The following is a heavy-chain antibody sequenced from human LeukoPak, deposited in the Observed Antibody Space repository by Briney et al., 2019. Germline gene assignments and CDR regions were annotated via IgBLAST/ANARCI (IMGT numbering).Heavy chain of an antibody. Sequence: GGSLRLSCAASGFTFSSYWMSWVRQAPGKGLEWVANIKQDGSEKYYVDSVKGRFTISRDNARNSLYLQMDNLRAEDTGVYYCARDFYDGFALDYWGQGTLVTVSS. CDR2: IKQDGSEK. CDR1: GFTFSSYW. V-gene: IGHV3-7*01. J-gene: IGHJ4*02. D-gene: IGHD2/OR15-2a*01. CDR3: ARDFYDGFALDY.